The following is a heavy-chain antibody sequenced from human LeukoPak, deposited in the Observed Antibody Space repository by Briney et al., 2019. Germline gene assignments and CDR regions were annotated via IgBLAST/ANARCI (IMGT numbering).Heavy chain of an antibody. CDR1: GGSISTYY. CDR3: ARGKKRSGCSTPSCYASSYYYYYMDV. V-gene: IGHV4-59*12. J-gene: IGHJ6*03. CDR2: VYYSGRT. D-gene: IGHD2-2*01. Sequence: SETLSLTCTVSGGSISTYYWNWIRQPPGKGLEWIGYVYYSGRTNYNPSLKSRVTISVDTSKNQFSLKLSSVTAADTAVYYCARGKKRSGCSTPSCYASSYYYYYMDVWGKGTTVTVSS.